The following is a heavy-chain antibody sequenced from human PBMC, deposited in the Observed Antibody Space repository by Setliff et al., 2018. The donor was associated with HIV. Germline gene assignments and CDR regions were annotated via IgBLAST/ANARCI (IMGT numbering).Heavy chain of an antibody. CDR3: AQEERDAYNYWFDP. CDR2: IYHTGST. V-gene: IGHV4-38-2*01. D-gene: IGHD1-1*01. CDR1: GSSISNGYY. J-gene: IGHJ5*02. Sequence: PSETLSLTCAVSGSSISNGYYWGWIRQPPGNGLEWIGSIYHTGSTYYKPSLKSRVTISVDTSKNQFSLNLSSVTAADTAVYYCAQEERDAYNYWFDPWGQGTLVTVSS.